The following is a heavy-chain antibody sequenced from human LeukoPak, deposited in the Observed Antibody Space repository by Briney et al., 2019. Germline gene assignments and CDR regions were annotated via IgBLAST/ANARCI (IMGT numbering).Heavy chain of an antibody. D-gene: IGHD3-22*01. Sequence: GASVTVSFTGSGYTFTSYGISWVRQAPGQGMEWMGWITAYNGNTNYSQKLQGSVTMTTDTSTSTAYMELRSLRSDDTAVYYCARDDHYYDSSGYYHFDYWGQGTLVTVSS. V-gene: IGHV1-18*01. CDR1: GYTFTSYG. CDR2: ITAYNGNT. J-gene: IGHJ4*02. CDR3: ARDDHYYDSSGYYHFDY.